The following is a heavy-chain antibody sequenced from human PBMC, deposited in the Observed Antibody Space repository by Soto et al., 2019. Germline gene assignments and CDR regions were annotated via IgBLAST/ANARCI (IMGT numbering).Heavy chain of an antibody. J-gene: IGHJ4*02. Sequence: GGSLRLSCAASGFTFRDHYMDWVRQAPGKGLEWVGRIRNKANSYTTEYAASVKGRFTISRDDSKNLLYLQMNSLKTEDTAVYYCARGGTMVQFDYWGQGTLVTVSS. CDR3: ARGGTMVQFDY. D-gene: IGHD3-10*01. CDR2: IRNKANSYTT. V-gene: IGHV3-72*01. CDR1: GFTFRDHY.